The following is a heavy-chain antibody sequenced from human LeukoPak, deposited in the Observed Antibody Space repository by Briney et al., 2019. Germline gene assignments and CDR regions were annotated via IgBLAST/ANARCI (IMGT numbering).Heavy chain of an antibody. J-gene: IGHJ4*02. CDR1: GFTFSSYS. V-gene: IGHV3-21*01. Sequence: GGSLRLSCAASGFTFSSYSMNWVRQAPGKGLEWVSSISSSSSYIYYADSVKGRFTISRDNAKNSLYLQMNSLRAEDTAVYYCARDRNIGVYSSSSRGLAYFDYWGQGTLVTVSS. CDR3: ARDRNIGVYSSSSRGLAYFDY. D-gene: IGHD6-6*01. CDR2: ISSSSSYI.